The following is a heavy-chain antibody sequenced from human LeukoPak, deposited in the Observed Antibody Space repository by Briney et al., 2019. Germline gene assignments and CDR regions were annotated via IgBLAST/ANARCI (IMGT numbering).Heavy chain of an antibody. CDR1: AGSIISYY. CDR3: ARGPSYGDYALFN. J-gene: IGHJ1*01. CDR2: IYYSGST. D-gene: IGHD4-17*01. Sequence: SDTLSLTCTVTAGSIISYYWSSIRHPPGNGLEWMGYIYYSGSTNYTPSLKSRVTISVDTSKNQFSLKLSSVTAADTAVYYCARGPSYGDYALFNWGQGTLVTVSS. V-gene: IGHV4-59*07.